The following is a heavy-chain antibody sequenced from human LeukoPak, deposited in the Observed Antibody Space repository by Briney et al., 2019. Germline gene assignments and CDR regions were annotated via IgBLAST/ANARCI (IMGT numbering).Heavy chain of an antibody. CDR3: AKDFTADATYYYGSGSWDY. D-gene: IGHD3-10*01. V-gene: IGHV3-30*02. CDR2: IGYDGSNK. CDR1: GFTFSSYS. Sequence: GGSLRLSCVVSGFTFSSYSMIWVRQAPGKGLEWVAFIGYDGSNKYYADSVKGRFTISRDNSKNTLYLQMNSLRAEDTAVYYCAKDFTADATYYYGSGSWDYWGQGILVTVSS. J-gene: IGHJ4*02.